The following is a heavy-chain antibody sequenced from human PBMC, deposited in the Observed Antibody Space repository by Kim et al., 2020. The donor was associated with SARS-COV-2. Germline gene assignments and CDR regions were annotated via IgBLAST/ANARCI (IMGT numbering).Heavy chain of an antibody. CDR3: ARDRGDFDWSDNLDY. D-gene: IGHD3-9*01. Sequence: GGSLRLSCAASGFTFSSYGMHWVRQAPGKGLEWVAVIWYDGSNKYYADSVKGRFTISRDNSKNTLYLQMNSLRAEDTAVYYCARDRGDFDWSDNLDYWGQGTLVTVSS. CDR2: IWYDGSNK. J-gene: IGHJ4*02. CDR1: GFTFSSYG. V-gene: IGHV3-33*01.